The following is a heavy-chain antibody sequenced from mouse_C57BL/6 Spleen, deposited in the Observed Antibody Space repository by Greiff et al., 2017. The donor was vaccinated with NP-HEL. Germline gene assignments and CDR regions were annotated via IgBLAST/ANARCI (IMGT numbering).Heavy chain of an antibody. CDR3: TRGSSGFAY. D-gene: IGHD3-2*02. CDR2: ISSGGDYI. J-gene: IGHJ3*01. CDR1: GFTFSSYA. V-gene: IGHV5-9-1*02. Sequence: EVKLQESGEGLVKPGGSLKLSCAASGFTFSSYAMSWVRQTPEKRLEWVAYISSGGDYIYYADTVKGRFTISRDNARNTLYLQMSSLKSEDTAMYYCTRGSSGFAYWGQGTLVTVSA.